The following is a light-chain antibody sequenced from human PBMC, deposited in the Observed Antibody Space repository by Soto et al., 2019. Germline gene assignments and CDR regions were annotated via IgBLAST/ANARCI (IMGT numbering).Light chain of an antibody. J-gene: IGKJ1*01. CDR2: GAS. CDR3: LHYNNGPR. CDR1: QTINNN. V-gene: IGKV3-15*01. Sequence: ETVMTQSPVTLSVSPGEGATLSCRASQTINNNLAWYQQKPGQAPRLLIYGASRRATGVPARFSGSGPGTEFTLTISSLQSEDFAVYYCLHYNNGPRFGQGTKVDVK.